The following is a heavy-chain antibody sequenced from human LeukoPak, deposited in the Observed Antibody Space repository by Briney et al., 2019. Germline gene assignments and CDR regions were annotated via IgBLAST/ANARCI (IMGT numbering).Heavy chain of an antibody. J-gene: IGHJ4*02. Sequence: GGSLRLSCAVSEFTFRSYAMTWVRQAPGKGLEWVSAISRSGGTTHYADSVKGRFTISRDDSKNTLYLQMNSLRAEDTAVYYCAKDRNYDYVWGSYPPALYFDHWGQGTLVTVSS. CDR3: AKDRNYDYVWGSYPPALYFDH. CDR2: ISRSGGTT. D-gene: IGHD3-16*02. V-gene: IGHV3-23*01. CDR1: EFTFRSYA.